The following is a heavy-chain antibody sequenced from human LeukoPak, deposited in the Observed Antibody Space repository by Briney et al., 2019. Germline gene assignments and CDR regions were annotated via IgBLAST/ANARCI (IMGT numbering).Heavy chain of an antibody. CDR2: LSGSGGST. J-gene: IGHJ4*02. CDR1: GFTFSSYA. Sequence: GGSLRLSCAASGFTFSSYAMTWVRQAPGKGLEWVSGLSGSGGSTYYADSVKGRFTISRDNSKNTLYLQMNSLRAEDTAVYYCAVGGVDYYFDYWGQGTRVTVSS. V-gene: IGHV3-23*01. CDR3: AVGGVDYYFDY. D-gene: IGHD3-10*01.